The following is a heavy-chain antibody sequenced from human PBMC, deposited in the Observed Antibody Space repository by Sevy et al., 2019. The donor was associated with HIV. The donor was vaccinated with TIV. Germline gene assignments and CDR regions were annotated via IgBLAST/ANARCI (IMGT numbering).Heavy chain of an antibody. CDR1: GGSFSNDD. Sequence: SETLSLTCAVYGGSFSNDDWSWIRQPPGKGLEWIGEINHSGRTNYNPSLKSRVTISIDTSKNQFSLKLTSVTAADTAVYYCARWRGTRATMMVVVTTGYFLNWGQGALVTVSS. D-gene: IGHD3-22*01. J-gene: IGHJ4*02. CDR3: ARWRGTRATMMVVVTTGYFLN. V-gene: IGHV4-34*01. CDR2: INHSGRT.